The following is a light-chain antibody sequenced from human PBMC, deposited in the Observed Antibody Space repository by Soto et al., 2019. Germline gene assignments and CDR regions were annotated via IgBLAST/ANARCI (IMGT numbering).Light chain of an antibody. Sequence: DIQMTQSPASLPASIGDTVSITCRASQGIRNDLSWFQQQPGKAPKRLIYAASSLQRGVPSRFSGSGSGTQFTLTISSLQPEDFGTYYCLQHNSHPWTFGQGTKVDIK. J-gene: IGKJ1*01. V-gene: IGKV1-17*01. CDR2: AAS. CDR1: QGIRND. CDR3: LQHNSHPWT.